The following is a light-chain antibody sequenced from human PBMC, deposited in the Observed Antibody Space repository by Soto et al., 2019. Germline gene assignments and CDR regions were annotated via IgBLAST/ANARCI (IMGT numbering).Light chain of an antibody. CDR3: SSYAGSNIWV. Sequence: QSALTQSPSASGSRGQSVTISCTGTSSDVGNYNYVSWYQQHPGKAPKLMIYEVSKRPSGVPDRFSGSKSGNTASLTVSGLQVEDEADYYCSSYAGSNIWVFGGGTKLTVL. V-gene: IGLV2-8*01. CDR1: SSDVGNYNY. CDR2: EVS. J-gene: IGLJ3*02.